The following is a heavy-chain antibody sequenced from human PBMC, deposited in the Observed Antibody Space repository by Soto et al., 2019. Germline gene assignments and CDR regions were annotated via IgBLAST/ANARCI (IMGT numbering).Heavy chain of an antibody. J-gene: IGHJ5*02. Sequence: SETLSLTCTVSGGSISSSSYYWGWIRQPPGKGLEWIGSIYYSGSTYYNPSLKSRVTISVDTSKNQFSLKLSSVTAADTAVYYCARHQSHSSSYVDPWGQGTLVTVSA. V-gene: IGHV4-39*01. D-gene: IGHD6-13*01. CDR2: IYYSGST. CDR3: ARHQSHSSSYVDP. CDR1: GGSISSSSYY.